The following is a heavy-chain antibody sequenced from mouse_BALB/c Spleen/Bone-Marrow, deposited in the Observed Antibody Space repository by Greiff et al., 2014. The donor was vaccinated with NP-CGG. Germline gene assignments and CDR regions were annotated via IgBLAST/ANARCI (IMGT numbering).Heavy chain of an antibody. CDR1: GFNIKDTY. CDR2: IDPANGNT. CDR3: ATYYYGSSWGFAY. V-gene: IGHV14-3*02. D-gene: IGHD1-1*01. J-gene: IGHJ3*01. Sequence: EVQLQQSGAELVKPGASVKLSCTASGFNIKDTYMHWVKQRPEQGLEWIGRIDPANGNTKYDPKFQGKAIITADTSSNTAYLQLSSLTSEDTAVYYCATYYYGSSWGFAYWGQGTLVTVSA.